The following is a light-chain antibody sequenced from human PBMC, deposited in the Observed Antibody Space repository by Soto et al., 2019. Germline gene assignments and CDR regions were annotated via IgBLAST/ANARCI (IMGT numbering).Light chain of an antibody. V-gene: IGKV1-9*01. J-gene: IGKJ4*01. CDR1: QGISSY. Sequence: DIQLTQSPSFLSASVGDRVTVTCRASQGISSYLAWYQKKPGKAPNLLSYDAATLQSGVPSRFSGSGSGTEFTLTISSLQPEDFATYYCQQLSTYPLTFGGGTKVEIK. CDR3: QQLSTYPLT. CDR2: DAA.